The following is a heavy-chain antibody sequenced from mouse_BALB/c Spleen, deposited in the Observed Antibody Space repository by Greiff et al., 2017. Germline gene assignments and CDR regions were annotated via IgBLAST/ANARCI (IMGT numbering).Heavy chain of an antibody. CDR1: GYTFTSYV. Sequence: EVQLQQSGPELVKPGASVKMSCKASGYTFTSYVMHWVKQKPGQGLEWIGYINPYNDGTKYNEKFKGKATLTADKSSSTAYMQLSSLTSEDSAVYFCAREYSNYGYAMDDWGQGTSVTVSS. CDR3: AREYSNYGYAMDD. CDR2: INPYNDGT. V-gene: IGHV1-14*01. D-gene: IGHD2-5*01. J-gene: IGHJ4*01.